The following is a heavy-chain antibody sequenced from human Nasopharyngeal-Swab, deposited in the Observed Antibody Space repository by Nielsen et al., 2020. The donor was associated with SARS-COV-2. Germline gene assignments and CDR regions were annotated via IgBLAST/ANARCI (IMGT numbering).Heavy chain of an antibody. Sequence: WIRQPPGKGLEWISYISSTGTTTYYADSVKGRFTISRDNAKNSLFLQMNSLRAEDTALYYCAREMGYSYGWDYWGQGTQVTVSS. J-gene: IGHJ4*02. D-gene: IGHD5-18*01. CDR2: ISSTGTTT. CDR3: AREMGYSYGWDY. V-gene: IGHV3-48*03.